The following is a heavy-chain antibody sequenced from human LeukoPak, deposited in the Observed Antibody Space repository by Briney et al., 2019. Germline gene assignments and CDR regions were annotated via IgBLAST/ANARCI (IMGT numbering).Heavy chain of an antibody. CDR1: GGSISSYY. D-gene: IGHD3-16*01. Sequence: SETLSLTCTVSGGSISSYYWSWIRQPAGKGLEWIGRIYTSGSTNYNPSLTSRVTMSVDTSKNQFSLKLTSVTAADTAVYYCARDRGSYNAFDIWGQGTMVTVSS. J-gene: IGHJ3*02. CDR2: IYTSGST. CDR3: ARDRGSYNAFDI. V-gene: IGHV4-4*07.